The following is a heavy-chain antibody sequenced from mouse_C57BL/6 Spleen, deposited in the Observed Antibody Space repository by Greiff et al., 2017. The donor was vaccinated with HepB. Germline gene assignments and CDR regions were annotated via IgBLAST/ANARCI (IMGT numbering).Heavy chain of an antibody. CDR2: IDPETGGT. Sequence: VQLKESGAELVRPGASVTLSCKASGYTFTDYEMHWVKQTPVHGLEWIGAIDPETGGTAYNQKFKGKAILTADKSSSTAYMELRSLTSEDSAVYYCTRTGYYAMDYWGQGTSVTVSS. CDR1: GYTFTDYE. V-gene: IGHV1-15*01. CDR3: TRTGYYAMDY. D-gene: IGHD4-1*01. J-gene: IGHJ4*01.